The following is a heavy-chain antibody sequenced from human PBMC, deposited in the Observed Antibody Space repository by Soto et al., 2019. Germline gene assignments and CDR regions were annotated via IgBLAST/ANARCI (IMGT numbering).Heavy chain of an antibody. J-gene: IGHJ6*03. V-gene: IGHV3-33*01. CDR3: ARGPTAKNFYNYYCYMDV. CDR1: GFTFSTYG. D-gene: IGHD2-21*02. CDR2: IRSDGSNE. Sequence: QVQLVESGGGVVQPGRSLRLSCAASGFTFSTYGMHWVRQAPGKGLEWVTVIRSDGSNEYYADSVKGRFSISRDNYKKMLYLQMNSLRAEDTAVYYCARGPTAKNFYNYYCYMDVWGKGTTGTVSS.